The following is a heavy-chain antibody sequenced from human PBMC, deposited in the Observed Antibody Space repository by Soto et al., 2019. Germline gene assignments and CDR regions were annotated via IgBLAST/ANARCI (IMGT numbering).Heavy chain of an antibody. CDR2: IYSGGRT. Sequence: QVQLQESGPGLVKPSETLSLSCGVSGGSISQYYWSWIRQPAGKGLEWIGRIYSGGRTNYNPSLERRVAMSVDTSKNKSSLKLSAVTAADTAVYYCARGPGWFGDFSLDYWGQGTLVTVSS. D-gene: IGHD3-10*01. CDR1: GGSISQYY. J-gene: IGHJ4*02. V-gene: IGHV4-4*07. CDR3: ARGPGWFGDFSLDY.